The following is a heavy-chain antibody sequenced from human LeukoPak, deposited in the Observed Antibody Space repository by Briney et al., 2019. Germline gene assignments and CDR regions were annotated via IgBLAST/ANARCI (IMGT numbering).Heavy chain of an antibody. V-gene: IGHV4-34*01. CDR1: GGSFSGYY. D-gene: IGHD2-15*01. CDR3: ARKDCSGCSCKLDY. Sequence: SGTLSLTCAVYGGSFSGYYWSWVRQPPGKGLEWIGEINHSGSTNYNPSLKSRVTISVDTSKNQFSLKLSSVTAADTAVYYCARKDCSGCSCKLDYWGQGTLVTVSS. CDR2: INHSGST. J-gene: IGHJ4*02.